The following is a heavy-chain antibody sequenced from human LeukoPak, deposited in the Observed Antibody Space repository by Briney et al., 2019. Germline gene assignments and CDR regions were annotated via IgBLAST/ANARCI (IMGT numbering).Heavy chain of an antibody. D-gene: IGHD3-3*01. V-gene: IGHV1-2*02. CDR2: INPNTSAT. J-gene: IGHJ4*02. Sequence: DSVKVSCKPSGYTFTGYYMHWVRQAPGQGLEWMGWINPNTSATSYSQTFQGRVSMTRDTSISTAYMELSRLRSDDTAVYYCARDLSGYYSGYWGQGTLVTVSS. CDR3: ARDLSGYYSGY. CDR1: GYTFTGYY.